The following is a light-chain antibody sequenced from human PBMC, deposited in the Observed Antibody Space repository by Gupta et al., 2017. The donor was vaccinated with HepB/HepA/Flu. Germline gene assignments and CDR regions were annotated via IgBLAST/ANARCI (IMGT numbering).Light chain of an antibody. CDR1: SNYVATYNF. V-gene: IGLV2-11*01. Sequence: QSALTQPRSVSGSPGQSVTISCTTNSNYVATYNFVSWYQQHPSKVPKLMIYDVTKRPSGVPDRFSGSKSGSTASLTISGLQAEDEAEYYCCSYAGYNTWVFGGGTQVTVL. CDR3: CSYAGYNTWV. CDR2: DVT. J-gene: IGLJ3*02.